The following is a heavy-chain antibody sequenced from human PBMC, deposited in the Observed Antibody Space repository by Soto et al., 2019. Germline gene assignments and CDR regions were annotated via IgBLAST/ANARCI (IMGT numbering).Heavy chain of an antibody. V-gene: IGHV3-64*02. D-gene: IGHD6-13*01. CDR3: ARDRTAASPSYYMDV. CDR2: ISNNGNST. CDR1: GFTFGNYV. Sequence: PGGSLRLSCAASGFTFGNYVMYWVRQAPGKGLEYVSGISNNGNSTYYADTVKGRFTISRDNSMNTLYLQMGSLRTESMAMYYCARDRTAASPSYYMDVWGKGTTVTVSS. J-gene: IGHJ6*03.